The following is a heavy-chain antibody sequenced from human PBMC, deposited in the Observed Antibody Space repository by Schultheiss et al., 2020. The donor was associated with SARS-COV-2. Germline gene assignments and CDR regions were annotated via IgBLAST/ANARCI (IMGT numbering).Heavy chain of an antibody. J-gene: IGHJ6*02. CDR1: GYSFTSYW. CDR3: ARGYPPYNWNYYRNYGMDV. CDR2: IYPGDSDT. V-gene: IGHV5-51*01. Sequence: GESLKISCKGSGYSFTSYWIGWVRQMPGKGLEWMGIIYPGDSDTRYSPSFQGQVTISADKSISTAYLQWSSLKASDTAMYYCARGYPPYNWNYYRNYGMDVWGQGTTVTVSS. D-gene: IGHD1-7*01.